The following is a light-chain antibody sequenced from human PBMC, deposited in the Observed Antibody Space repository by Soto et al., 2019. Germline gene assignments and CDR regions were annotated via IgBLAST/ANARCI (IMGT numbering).Light chain of an antibody. Sequence: IQMTQSPSTLSASVGDRVTITCRASQTISNWLAWYQQKPGKAPKLLIYKASTLESGVPSRFSGSGSGTEFTLTISSLQPDDFATYYCQQYNSYPWTFGQGTKVDIK. CDR3: QQYNSYPWT. CDR1: QTISNW. V-gene: IGKV1-5*03. CDR2: KAS. J-gene: IGKJ1*01.